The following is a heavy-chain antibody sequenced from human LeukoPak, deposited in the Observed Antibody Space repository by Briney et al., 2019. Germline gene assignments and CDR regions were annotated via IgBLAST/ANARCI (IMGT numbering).Heavy chain of an antibody. CDR3: ARFEQQRTNAFDI. J-gene: IGHJ3*02. Sequence: SETLSLTCAVSGHSFSSGYYWGWIRQPPGKGLEWIGSIYHRESTYYNPSLKSRVTISVDTSKNQFSLKLSSVTAADTAVYYCARFEQQRTNAFDIWGQGTMVSVSS. CDR1: GHSFSSGYY. CDR2: IYHREST. D-gene: IGHD6-13*01. V-gene: IGHV4-38-2*01.